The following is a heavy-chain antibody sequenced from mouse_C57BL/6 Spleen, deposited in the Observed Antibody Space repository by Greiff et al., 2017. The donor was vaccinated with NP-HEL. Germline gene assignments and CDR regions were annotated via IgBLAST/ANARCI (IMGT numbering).Heavy chain of an antibody. CDR1: GFTFSSYA. V-gene: IGHV5-9-1*02. Sequence: EVQLVESGEGLVKPGGSLKLSCAASGFTFSSYAMSWVRQTPEKRLEWVAYISSGGDYIYYADTVKGRFTIARDKDRNTLDLQMSSLKAEDTAMYYCTREDDGSFDYWGQGTTLTVST. CDR2: ISSGGDYI. CDR3: TREDDGSFDY. D-gene: IGHD2-3*01. J-gene: IGHJ2*01.